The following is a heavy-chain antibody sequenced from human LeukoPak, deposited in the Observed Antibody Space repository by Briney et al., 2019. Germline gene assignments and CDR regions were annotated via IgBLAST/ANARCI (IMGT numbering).Heavy chain of an antibody. V-gene: IGHV3-7*01. CDR1: GFTFSSYW. J-gene: IGHJ4*02. Sequence: GGSLRLSCAASGFTFSSYWMSWVRQAPGKGLEWVANIKQDGSEKYYVDSVKGRFTTSRDNAKNSLYLQMNSLRAEDTAVYYCAREEGKHIVVVTAISFDYWGQGTLVTVSS. D-gene: IGHD2-21*02. CDR2: IKQDGSEK. CDR3: AREEGKHIVVVTAISFDY.